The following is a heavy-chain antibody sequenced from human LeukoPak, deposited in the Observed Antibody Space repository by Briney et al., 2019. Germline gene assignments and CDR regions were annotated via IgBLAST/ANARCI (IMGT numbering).Heavy chain of an antibody. CDR2: ISSSSSYR. Sequence: GGSLRLSCAASGFTFSSYSMNWVRQAPGKGLEWASSISSSSSYRYYADSVKGRFTISRDNAKNSLYLQMNSLRAEDTAVYYCARASAVAGTRHYWGQGTLVTVSS. CDR3: ARASAVAGTRHY. CDR1: GFTFSSYS. D-gene: IGHD6-19*01. J-gene: IGHJ4*02. V-gene: IGHV3-21*01.